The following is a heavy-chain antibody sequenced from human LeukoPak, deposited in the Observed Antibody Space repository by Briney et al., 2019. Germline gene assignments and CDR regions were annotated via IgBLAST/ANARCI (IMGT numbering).Heavy chain of an antibody. CDR1: GGSINSYY. Sequence: SETLSLTCTVSGGSINSYYWSWIRQPPGKGLEWIGYIYYSGSTNYNPSLKSQVTISVDTSKNQFSLKLSSVTAADTAVYYCARDSSSWYSRPAFDIWGQGTMVTVSS. J-gene: IGHJ3*02. CDR3: ARDSSSWYSRPAFDI. V-gene: IGHV4-59*01. CDR2: IYYSGST. D-gene: IGHD6-13*01.